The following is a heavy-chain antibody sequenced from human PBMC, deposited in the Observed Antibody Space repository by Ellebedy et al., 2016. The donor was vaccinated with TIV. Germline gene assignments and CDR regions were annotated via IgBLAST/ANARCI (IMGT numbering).Heavy chain of an antibody. Sequence: GESLKISCAASGFTFSSYAMSWVRQAPGKGLEWVSDISGRGANTYCADSVKGRLTTSRDNSKNMLYLQMSSLRAEDTAVYYCAKEGGRGNSETHYYYGMDVWGQGTTVTVSS. CDR3: AKEGGRGNSETHYYYGMDV. CDR2: ISGRGANT. CDR1: GFTFSSYA. D-gene: IGHD3-16*01. J-gene: IGHJ6*02. V-gene: IGHV3-23*01.